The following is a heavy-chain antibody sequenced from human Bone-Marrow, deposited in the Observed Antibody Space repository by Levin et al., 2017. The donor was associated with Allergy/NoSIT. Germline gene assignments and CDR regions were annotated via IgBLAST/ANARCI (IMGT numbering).Heavy chain of an antibody. Sequence: AASVKVSCKGSGYSFTSYSIGWVRQMPGKGLEWMGIIYPGDSDTRYSPSFQGQVTISADKSISTAYVQWSSLKASDTAMYYCARPGYSSLGMDVWGQGTTVTVSS. D-gene: IGHD6-13*01. CDR2: IYPGDSDT. CDR3: ARPGYSSLGMDV. J-gene: IGHJ6*02. V-gene: IGHV5-51*01. CDR1: GYSFTSYS.